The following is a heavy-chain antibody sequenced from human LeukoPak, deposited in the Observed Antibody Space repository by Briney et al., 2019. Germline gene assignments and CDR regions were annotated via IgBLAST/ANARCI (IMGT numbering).Heavy chain of an antibody. CDR1: GFTVSSNY. V-gene: IGHV3-53*01. Sequence: PGGSLRLSCAASGFTVSSNYMSWVRQAPGKGLEWVLVIDSGGGTSYADSVKGRFTISRDNAKNSLYLQMNNLRAEDTAVYYCARDKVVVPAANQLVRSYYYYYGMDVWGQGTTVTVSS. CDR2: IDSGGGT. D-gene: IGHD2-2*01. J-gene: IGHJ6*02. CDR3: ARDKVVVPAANQLVRSYYYYYGMDV.